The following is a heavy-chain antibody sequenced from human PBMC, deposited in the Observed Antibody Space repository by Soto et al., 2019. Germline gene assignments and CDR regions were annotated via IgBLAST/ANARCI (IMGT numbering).Heavy chain of an antibody. Sequence: PGESLKISCKGSGYSFTSYWIGWVRQMPGKGLEWMGIIYPGDSDTRYSPSFQGQVTISADKSISTAYLQWSSLKASDTAMYYCARHNRGLTYYYDSSGYYLGSGYFDYWGQGTPVTVSS. V-gene: IGHV5-51*01. D-gene: IGHD3-22*01. CDR2: IYPGDSDT. CDR1: GYSFTSYW. J-gene: IGHJ4*02. CDR3: ARHNRGLTYYYDSSGYYLGSGYFDY.